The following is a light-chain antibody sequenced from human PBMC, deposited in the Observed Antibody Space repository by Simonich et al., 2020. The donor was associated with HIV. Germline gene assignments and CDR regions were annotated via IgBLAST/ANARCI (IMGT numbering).Light chain of an antibody. CDR3: QSYDSSNYWV. J-gene: IGLJ3*02. V-gene: IGLV6-57*03. Sequence: NFMLTQPHSVSESPGKTVTISCTRSRGSTASNYVQWYQQRPGSAPTTVIYEDDQRPSGVPDRFSGSIDSSSNSASLTISGLKTEDEADYYCQSYDSSNYWVFGGGTKLTVL. CDR1: RGSTASNY. CDR2: EDD.